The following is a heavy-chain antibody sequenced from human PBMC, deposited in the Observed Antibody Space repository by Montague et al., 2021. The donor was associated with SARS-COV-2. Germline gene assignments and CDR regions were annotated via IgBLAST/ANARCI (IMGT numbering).Heavy chain of an antibody. V-gene: IGHV4-59*02. CDR2: VFYSGNT. CDR3: ARGISKTTVEV. CDR1: IGSVDHYY. D-gene: IGHD2-21*01. J-gene: IGHJ6*02. Sequence: SKTLSLTCTVSIGSVDHYYWMWIRQPPGKGLEWIGYVFYSGNTDYNPSLQRRATISVDRSTNQFSLRVTSVTAADTAIYYCARGISKTTVEVWSQGPLSPSR.